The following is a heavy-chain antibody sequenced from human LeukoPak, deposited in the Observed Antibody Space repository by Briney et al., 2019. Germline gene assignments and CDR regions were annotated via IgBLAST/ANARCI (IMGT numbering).Heavy chain of an antibody. CDR2: ISSSSSTI. J-gene: IGHJ6*03. Sequence: PGGSLRLSCAASGFTFSSYAMSWVRQAPGKGLEWVSYISSSSSTIYYADSVKGRFTISRDNAKNSLYLQMNSLRAEDTAVYYCARDSGGTYHYYYYMDVWGKGTTVTVSS. CDR1: GFTFSSYA. CDR3: ARDSGGTYHYYYYMDV. D-gene: IGHD2-15*01. V-gene: IGHV3-48*01.